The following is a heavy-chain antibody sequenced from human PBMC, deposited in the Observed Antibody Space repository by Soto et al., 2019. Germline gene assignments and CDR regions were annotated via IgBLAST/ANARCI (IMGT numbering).Heavy chain of an antibody. CDR1: GYTFTSYG. CDR3: ARGPPGIAPKRVWFDP. D-gene: IGHD6-13*01. CDR2: INPNSGGT. J-gene: IGHJ5*02. V-gene: IGHV1-2*02. Sequence: ASVKVSCKASGYTFTSYGISWVRQAPGQGLEWMGWINPNSGGTNYAQKFQGRVTMTRDTSISTAYMELSRLRSDDTAVYYCARGPPGIAPKRVWFDPWGQGTLVTVSS.